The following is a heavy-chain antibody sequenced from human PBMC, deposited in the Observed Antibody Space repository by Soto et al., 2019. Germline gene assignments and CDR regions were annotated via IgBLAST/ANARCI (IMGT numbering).Heavy chain of an antibody. V-gene: IGHV1-69*01. J-gene: IGHJ6*02. CDR1: GGTFSSYA. D-gene: IGHD3-16*01. CDR3: ARVGDYPSTYYYYGMDV. CDR2: IIPIFGTA. Sequence: QVPLVQSGAEVKKPGSSVKVSCKASGGTFSSYAISWVRQAPGQGLEWMGGIIPIFGTANYAQKFQGRVTITADESTSTAYMELSSLRSEDTAVYYCARVGDYPSTYYYYGMDVWGQGTTVTVSS.